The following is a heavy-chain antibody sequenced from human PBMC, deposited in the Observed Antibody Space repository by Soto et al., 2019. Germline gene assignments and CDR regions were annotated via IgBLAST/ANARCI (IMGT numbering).Heavy chain of an antibody. J-gene: IGHJ4*02. CDR1: GYTFTSYD. D-gene: IGHD2-2*01. CDR3: ARFVRHQLPTIDF. CDR2: MNPESGNI. Sequence: ASVKVSCKPSGYTFTSYDINWVRQATGQGLEWMGWMNPESGNIGYGERFQGRVTMTRNTSTSTAYMDLIGLRSDDTAVYYCARFVRHQLPTIDFWGQGTLVTVSS. V-gene: IGHV1-8*01.